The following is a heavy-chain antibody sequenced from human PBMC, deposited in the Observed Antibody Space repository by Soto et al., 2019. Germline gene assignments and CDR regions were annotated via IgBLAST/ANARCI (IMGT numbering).Heavy chain of an antibody. CDR3: ASYQHGYGSDY. Sequence: EVQLVESGGGLVKPGGSLRLSCAASGFTFSSYSMNWVRQAPGKGLEWVSSISSSSSYIYYADSVKGRFTISRDNAKNSLYLQMNSLRAEDTAVYYCASYQHGYGSDYWGQGTLVTVSS. CDR1: GFTFSSYS. V-gene: IGHV3-21*01. J-gene: IGHJ4*02. D-gene: IGHD3-10*01. CDR2: ISSSSSYI.